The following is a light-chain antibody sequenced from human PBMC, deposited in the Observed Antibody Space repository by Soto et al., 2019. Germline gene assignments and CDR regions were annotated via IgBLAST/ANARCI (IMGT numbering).Light chain of an antibody. CDR3: CSYAGSDNFYV. J-gene: IGLJ1*01. CDR2: EFS. CDR1: SGNVGGYNY. V-gene: IGLV2-8*01. Sequence: QSVLTQPPSSSGSPGQSVTISCTGTSGNVGGYNYVSWYQQHPGKAPKLMIYEFSRRPSGVPDRFSGSRSANTAFLTVSVLQAEDEADYYCCSYAGSDNFYVFGTGTKGTVL.